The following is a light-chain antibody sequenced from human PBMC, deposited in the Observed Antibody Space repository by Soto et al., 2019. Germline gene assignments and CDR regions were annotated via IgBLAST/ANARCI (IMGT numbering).Light chain of an antibody. CDR3: RSTGGSNSWV. V-gene: IGLV2-8*01. CDR2: EVS. Sequence: QSALTQPPSASGSPGRSVTISCSGARSDVGDYNSVSWYQQHPGKAPKLMIYEVSKRPPGVPDRFSGSKSGNAASLTVSGPQGEDEADYSCRSTGGSNSWVFGGGTKVTVL. J-gene: IGLJ6*01. CDR1: RSDVGDYNS.